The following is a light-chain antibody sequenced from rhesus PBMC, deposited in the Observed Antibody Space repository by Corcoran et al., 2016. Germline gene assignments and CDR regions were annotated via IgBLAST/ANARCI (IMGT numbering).Light chain of an antibody. CDR2: YAS. J-gene: IGKJ4*01. Sequence: DIQMTQSPSSLSASVGDTVTITCRASQGISSYLAWYQQKPGKAPKPLIYYASKLESGVPSRFSGSGYGTEFTLTISSLQPEDFATYYCQQYTRAPLTFGGGTKVEIK. CDR1: QGISSY. V-gene: IGKV1-37*01. CDR3: QQYTRAPLT.